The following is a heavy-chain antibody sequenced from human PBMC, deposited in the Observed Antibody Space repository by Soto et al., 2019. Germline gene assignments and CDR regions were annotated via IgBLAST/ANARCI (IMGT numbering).Heavy chain of an antibody. CDR1: GYTFTSYY. Sequence: QVQLVQSGAEVKKPGASVKVSCKASGYTFTSYYMHWVRQAPGQGLEWMGIINPSGGSTSYAQKLHGKVTMTRDTSTSTVYMELSSLRSEDTAVYYCATGRGYSYANYGMDVWGQGTTVTVSS. CDR3: ATGRGYSYANYGMDV. V-gene: IGHV1-46*03. J-gene: IGHJ6*02. D-gene: IGHD5-18*01. CDR2: INPSGGST.